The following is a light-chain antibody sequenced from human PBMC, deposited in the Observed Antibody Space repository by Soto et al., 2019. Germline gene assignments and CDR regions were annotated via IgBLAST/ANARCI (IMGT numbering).Light chain of an antibody. J-gene: IGLJ1*01. CDR3: CSFADFTYV. CDR2: EVT. CDR1: NSDIGSYDL. V-gene: IGLV2-23*02. Sequence: ALGQAASVSDSPGQSYTISCTGTNSDIGSYDLVSWYQQHPGTAPKLIIYEVTKRPSGVSTRFSGSKSGNTASLTISGLQAGDEADYYCCSFADFTYVFGTGTKVTV.